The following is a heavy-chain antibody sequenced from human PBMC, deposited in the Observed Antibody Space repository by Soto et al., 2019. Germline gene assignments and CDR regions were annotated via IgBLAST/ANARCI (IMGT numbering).Heavy chain of an antibody. J-gene: IGHJ6*02. D-gene: IGHD6-13*01. CDR1: VDSITTYY. CDR3: ARYSNNWFQTEGMDV. V-gene: IGHV4-4*07. Sequence: SETLSLACTVSVDSITTYYWSWIRQPAGKGLEWIGRIDASVNTNYNPSLNSRVTMSIDTSKKQFSLKLTSVTAADTAIYYCARYSNNWFQTEGMDVWGQGTTVT. CDR2: IDASVNT.